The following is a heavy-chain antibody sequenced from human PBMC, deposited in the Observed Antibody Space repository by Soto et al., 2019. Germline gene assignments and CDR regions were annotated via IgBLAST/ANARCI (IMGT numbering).Heavy chain of an antibody. CDR1: GGSISSGGYY. Sequence: SETLSLTCSVSGGSISSGGYYWSWIRQHPGKGLEWIGYIYYSGRTYYNPSLHSRVSIAVDTTENQFSLKLTSVTAADTSVYYCARGSFSSSSSWFDPWGRGTLVTVSS. V-gene: IGHV4-31*03. CDR2: IYYSGRT. CDR3: ARGSFSSSSSWFDP. J-gene: IGHJ5*02. D-gene: IGHD6-6*01.